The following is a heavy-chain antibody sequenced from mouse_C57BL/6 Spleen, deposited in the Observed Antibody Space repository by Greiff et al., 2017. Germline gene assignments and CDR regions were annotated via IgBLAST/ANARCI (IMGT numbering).Heavy chain of an antibody. CDR2: IRNKANNHAT. CDR1: GFTFSDAW. V-gene: IGHV6-6*01. J-gene: IGHJ2*01. D-gene: IGHD2-1*01. CDR3: TRGGNYDFDY. Sequence: EVQLVESGGGLVQPGGSMKLSCAASGFTFSDAWMDWVRQSPEKGLEWVAEIRNKANNHATYYAESVKGRFTISRDDSKSSVYLQMNSLRAEDTGIYYCTRGGNYDFDYWGQGTTLTVSS.